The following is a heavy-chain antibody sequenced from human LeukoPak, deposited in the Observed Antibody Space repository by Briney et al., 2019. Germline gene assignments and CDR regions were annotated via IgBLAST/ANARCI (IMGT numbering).Heavy chain of an antibody. Sequence: GGSLRLSCAASGFTFSRDSMNWVRQAPGKGLEWVSYINGGGSPIYYADSVRGRFTISRDNAENTLFVQMKSLRVEDTGIYFCARAASAYNSDYYFDYWGQGALVTVSS. J-gene: IGHJ4*02. CDR1: GFTFSRDS. CDR3: ARAASAYNSDYYFDY. V-gene: IGHV3-48*04. D-gene: IGHD5-24*01. CDR2: INGGGSPI.